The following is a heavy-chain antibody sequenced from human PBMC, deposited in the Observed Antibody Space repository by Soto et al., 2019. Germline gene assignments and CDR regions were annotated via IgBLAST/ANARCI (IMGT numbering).Heavy chain of an antibody. D-gene: IGHD1-26*01. Sequence: GGSLRLSCAASGFTFSSYAMSWVRQAPGKGLEWVSAISGSGGSTYYADSVKGRFTISRDNSKNTLYLQMNSLRAEDTAVYYYAKDRNKWELLAPDAFDIWGQGTMVTVSS. CDR2: ISGSGGST. J-gene: IGHJ3*02. CDR1: GFTFSSYA. V-gene: IGHV3-23*01. CDR3: AKDRNKWELLAPDAFDI.